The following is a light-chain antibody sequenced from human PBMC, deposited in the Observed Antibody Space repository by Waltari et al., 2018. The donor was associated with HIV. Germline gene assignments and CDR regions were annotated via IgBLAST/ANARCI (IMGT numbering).Light chain of an antibody. CDR2: LGS. CDR3: MQALQTPYS. V-gene: IGKV2-28*01. J-gene: IGKJ2*03. CDR1: QSLLHSNGYNY. Sequence: DIVMTPSPLSLPVTPGEAAPVSCRPTQSLLHSNGYNYLDWYLQKPGQSPQLLIYLGSNRASGVPDRFSGSGSGTDFTLNISRVEAEDVGVYYCMQALQTPYSFGQGTKLEIK.